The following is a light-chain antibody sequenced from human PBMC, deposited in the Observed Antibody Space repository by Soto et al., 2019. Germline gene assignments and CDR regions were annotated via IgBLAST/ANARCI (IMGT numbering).Light chain of an antibody. J-gene: IGKJ1*01. CDR1: QSVSSSY. Sequence: EIVLTQSPGTLSVSPGERATLSCRASQSVSSSYLAWYQQKPGQAPRLLIYGASSRATGIPDRFSGRESGTDFTLTITTLEPEDSAVYYCQQYASSPHTFGQGTKVDIK. CDR2: GAS. V-gene: IGKV3-20*01. CDR3: QQYASSPHT.